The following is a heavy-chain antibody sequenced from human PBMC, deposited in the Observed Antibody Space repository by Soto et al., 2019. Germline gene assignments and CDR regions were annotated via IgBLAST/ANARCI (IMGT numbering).Heavy chain of an antibody. D-gene: IGHD1-1*01. CDR1: GFIFSHYA. CDR2: VAYNGDP. Sequence: DVQLLESGGGLAQPGGSLRLSCEASGFIFSHYAMTWVRQAPGKGLEWVSTVAYNGDPYSPDSVKGRFTISRDNLRNTVTLQMTSLRAEDTAVYFCAKTRGTTVPSGTRTFDYWGQGTLVTVSS. CDR3: AKTRGTTVPSGTRTFDY. V-gene: IGHV3-23*01. J-gene: IGHJ4*02.